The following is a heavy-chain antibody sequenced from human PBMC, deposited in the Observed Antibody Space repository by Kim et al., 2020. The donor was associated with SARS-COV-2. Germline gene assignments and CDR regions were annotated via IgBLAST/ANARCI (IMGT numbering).Heavy chain of an antibody. Sequence: FQGRVTITADKSTSTAYMELSSLRSEDTAVYYCARDNGSSWYKVGVPFDYWGQGTLVTVSS. J-gene: IGHJ4*02. V-gene: IGHV1-69*04. D-gene: IGHD6-13*01. CDR3: ARDNGSSWYKVGVPFDY.